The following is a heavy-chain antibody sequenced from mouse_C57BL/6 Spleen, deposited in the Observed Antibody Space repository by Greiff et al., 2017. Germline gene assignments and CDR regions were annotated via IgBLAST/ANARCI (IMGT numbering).Heavy chain of an antibody. V-gene: IGHV1-81*01. CDR2: IYPRSGNT. D-gene: IGHD2-5*01. CDR1: GYTFTSYG. J-gene: IGHJ2*01. CDR3: ARLGDYSNYVGYFDY. Sequence: QVQLKQSGAELARPGASVKLSCKASGYTFTSYGISWVKQRTGQGLEWIGEIYPRSGNTYYNEKFKGKATLTADKSSSTAYMELRSLTSEDSAVYFCARLGDYSNYVGYFDYWGQGTTLTVSS.